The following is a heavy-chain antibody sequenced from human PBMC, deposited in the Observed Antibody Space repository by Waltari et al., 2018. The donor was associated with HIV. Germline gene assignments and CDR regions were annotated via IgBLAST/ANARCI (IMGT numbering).Heavy chain of an antibody. J-gene: IGHJ2*01. D-gene: IGHD3-16*01. CDR2: VYYGGKT. CDR1: GVPLTSKNYY. V-gene: IGHV4-39*01. Sequence: QLPESGPALVKPSETLSLSCPVSGVPLTSKNYYWGWVRQSPGKRLDWIASVYYGGKTYNNPSLKSRLSLSLDTSKNRLSLNVTSVTAADTAVYYCARHSGPYVHFFDLWGRGTLVTVTS. CDR3: ARHSGPYVHFFDL.